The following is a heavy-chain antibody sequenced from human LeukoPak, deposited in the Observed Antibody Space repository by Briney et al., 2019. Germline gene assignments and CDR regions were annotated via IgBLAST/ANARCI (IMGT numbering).Heavy chain of an antibody. CDR3: AKSGATYYDILTGYFWFDY. Sequence: QAGGSLRLSCAASGFTFSSYGMSGVRQAPGKGLEWASAISGSGGSTYYAHSVKGRFTISRDNSKNTLYLQMNSLRAEDTAVYYCAKSGATYYDILTGYFWFDYWGQGTLVTVSS. CDR1: GFTFSSYG. J-gene: IGHJ4*02. CDR2: ISGSGGST. D-gene: IGHD3-9*01. V-gene: IGHV3-23*01.